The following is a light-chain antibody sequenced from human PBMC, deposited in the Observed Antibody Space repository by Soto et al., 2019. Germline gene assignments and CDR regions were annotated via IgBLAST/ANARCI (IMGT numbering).Light chain of an antibody. CDR3: QQYNSYST. Sequence: DFQMTQSPSTLSASVGARVTITCRASQSISSWLAWYQQKPGKAPKLLIYKASSLESGVPSRFSGSGSGTEFTLTISSLQPDDFATDYCQQYNSYSTFGQGTKVDIK. V-gene: IGKV1-5*03. CDR1: QSISSW. CDR2: KAS. J-gene: IGKJ1*01.